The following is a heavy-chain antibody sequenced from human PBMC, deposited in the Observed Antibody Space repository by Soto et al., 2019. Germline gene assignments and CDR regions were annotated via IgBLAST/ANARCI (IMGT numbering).Heavy chain of an antibody. Sequence: GGSLRLSCVASGLAFSNYGMHWVRQAPGKGLEWVAVISYDGSKTYYADSVKGRFTISRDNSKNTLYLQMKSLRVEDTAVYYCAKDKLRHGYNYVAYYYYGMDVWGQGTTVTVS. D-gene: IGHD5-12*01. V-gene: IGHV3-30*18. J-gene: IGHJ6*02. CDR1: GLAFSNYG. CDR2: ISYDGSKT. CDR3: AKDKLRHGYNYVAYYYYGMDV.